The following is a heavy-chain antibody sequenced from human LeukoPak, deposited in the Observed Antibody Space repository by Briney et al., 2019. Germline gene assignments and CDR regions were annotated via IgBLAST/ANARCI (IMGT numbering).Heavy chain of an antibody. Sequence: SETLSLTCTVSGGSISTTIYYWGWIRQSPGKGLQWIASTYYTGHTSYNPSLKGRITMSVDTSKNQFSLNLSSVTAADTAVYYCATEGQRGFDPWGQGTLVTVSS. V-gene: IGHV4-39*07. CDR3: ATEGQRGFDP. D-gene: IGHD1-1*01. CDR2: TYYTGHT. J-gene: IGHJ5*02. CDR1: GGSISTTIYY.